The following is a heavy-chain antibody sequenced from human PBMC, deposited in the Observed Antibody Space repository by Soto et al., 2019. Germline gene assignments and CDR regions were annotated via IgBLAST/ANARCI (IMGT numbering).Heavy chain of an antibody. CDR1: GGSISGNSYY. CDR3: AREKHPPGDGYNFGY. D-gene: IGHD6-25*01. Sequence: QVQLQESGPGLVKPSETLSLTCTVSGGSISGNSYYWAWIRQPPGKGLEWIGSLYYDGNNHYNPSLESRVTISVDTSKNQLSLRLSSVTAADTAVYYCAREKHPPGDGYNFGYWGQGSLVTVSS. CDR2: LYYDGNN. V-gene: IGHV4-39*02. J-gene: IGHJ4*02.